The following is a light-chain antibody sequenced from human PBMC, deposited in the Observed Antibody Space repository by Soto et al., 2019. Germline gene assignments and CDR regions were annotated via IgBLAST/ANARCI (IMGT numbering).Light chain of an antibody. J-gene: IGKJ1*01. CDR2: DAS. V-gene: IGKV1-5*01. Sequence: DIQMTQSQSSLPASVGDRVTITCQASQNINNYLNWYQQKPGKAPELLIFDASSLKSGVPSRFSGSGSGTEFTLTISRLQPDDVATYYCLQYSSHSWTFGQGTKVDIK. CDR3: LQYSSHSWT. CDR1: QNINNY.